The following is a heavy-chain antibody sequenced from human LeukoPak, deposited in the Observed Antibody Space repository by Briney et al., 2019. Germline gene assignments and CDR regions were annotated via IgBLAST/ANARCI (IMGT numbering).Heavy chain of an antibody. CDR3: ARSNQADDY. V-gene: IGHV3-74*01. CDR2: INPGGSSI. D-gene: IGHD1-14*01. CDR1: GFTFSSYW. J-gene: IGHJ4*02. Sequence: GGSLRLSCAASGFTFSSYWMHWVRQVPGKGLVWVARINPGGSSITYADSVKGRLTIFRDNAKNTLYLQMDSLRAEDTGVYYCARSNQADDYWGQGTLVTVSS.